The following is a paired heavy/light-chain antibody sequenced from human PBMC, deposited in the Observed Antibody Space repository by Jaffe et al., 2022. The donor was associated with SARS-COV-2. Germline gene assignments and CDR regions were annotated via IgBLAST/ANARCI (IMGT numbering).Light chain of an antibody. CDR3: GTWDSSLSVVV. V-gene: IGLV1-51*02. CDR1: SSNIGNNY. Sequence: QSVLTQPPSVSAAPRQKVTISCSGSSSNIGNNYVSWYQQLPGTAPKLLIYENNKRPSGIPDRFSGSKSGTSATLGITGLQTGDEADYYCGTWDSSLSVVVFGGGTKLTVL. J-gene: IGLJ2*01. CDR2: ENN.
Heavy chain of an antibody. D-gene: IGHD2-2*02. CDR1: GYTFTSYA. J-gene: IGHJ6*02. Sequence: QVQLVQSGAEVKKPGASVRVSCKASGYTFTSYAMHWVRQAPGQRLEWMGWINAGNGNRKYSQKFQGRVTIARDTSASTAYMELSSLRSEDTAVYYCARDTRRYQLFYPGYYYGMDVWGQGTTVTVSS. V-gene: IGHV1-3*01. CDR3: ARDTRRYQLFYPGYYYGMDV. CDR2: INAGNGNR.